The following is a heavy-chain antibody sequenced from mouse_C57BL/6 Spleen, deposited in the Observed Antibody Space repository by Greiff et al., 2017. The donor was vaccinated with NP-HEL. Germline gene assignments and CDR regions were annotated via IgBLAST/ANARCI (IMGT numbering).Heavy chain of an antibody. Sequence: QVQLQQPGAELVKPGASVKLSCKASGYTFTSYWMHWVKQRPGQGLEWIGMIHPNSGSTNYNEKFKSKATLTVDKSSSTAYMQLSSLTSEDSAVYYCARERAYYSNYEGYYFDYWGQGTTLTVSS. CDR3: ARERAYYSNYEGYYFDY. D-gene: IGHD2-5*01. CDR2: IHPNSGST. CDR1: GYTFTSYW. V-gene: IGHV1-64*01. J-gene: IGHJ2*01.